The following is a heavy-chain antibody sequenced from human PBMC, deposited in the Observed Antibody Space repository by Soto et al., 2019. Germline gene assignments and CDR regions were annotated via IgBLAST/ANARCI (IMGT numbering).Heavy chain of an antibody. CDR3: TRHVDCSGGSCYSGYYYYMDV. J-gene: IGHJ6*03. D-gene: IGHD2-15*01. V-gene: IGHV3-73*01. CDR2: IRSKPNTDAT. CDR1: GFTFSDSA. Sequence: EVQLVESGGGLVQPGGSLKLSCAASGFTFSDSAMHWVRQASGKGLEWVGRIRSKPNTDATAYAASVKGRFTISRDDSKITAYLQMNSLKTEDTAVYYCTRHVDCSGGSCYSGYYYYMDVWGKGTTVTVSS.